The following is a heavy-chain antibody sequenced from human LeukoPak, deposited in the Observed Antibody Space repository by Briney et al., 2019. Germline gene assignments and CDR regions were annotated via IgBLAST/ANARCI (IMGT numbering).Heavy chain of an antibody. D-gene: IGHD6-6*01. CDR3: ASVRSFYYYYMDV. CDR1: GDTFTSFS. J-gene: IGHJ6*03. Sequence: GSSVKVSCKASGDTFTSFSISWVRQAPGQGLEWMGGISPILSTANYAQKFQGRVTITRDESTNTAYMELSSLRSGDTAVYYCASVRSFYYYYMDVWGKGTTVTVSS. CDR2: ISPILSTA. V-gene: IGHV1-69*05.